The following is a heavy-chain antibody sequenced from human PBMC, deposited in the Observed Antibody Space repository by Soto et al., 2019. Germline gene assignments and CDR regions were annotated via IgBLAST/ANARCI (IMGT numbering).Heavy chain of an antibody. CDR3: ARGSGSHGWFDP. V-gene: IGHV4-31*03. D-gene: IGHD1-26*01. CDR2: IFYSGNT. CDR1: GGSISSGGHY. Sequence: QVQLQESGPGLVKPSQTLPLTCTVSGGSISSGGHYWSWIRQHPGKGLEWIGYIFYSGNTYYNPSLKSRLIISVDTSRNQFSLKLSSVPAADTAVYYCARGSGSHGWFDPWGQGTQVTVSS. J-gene: IGHJ5*02.